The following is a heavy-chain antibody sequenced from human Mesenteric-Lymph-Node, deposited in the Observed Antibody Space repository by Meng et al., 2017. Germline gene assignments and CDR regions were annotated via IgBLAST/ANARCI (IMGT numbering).Heavy chain of an antibody. CDR2: VYWNDDK. D-gene: IGHD3-16*01. Sequence: SGPTLVKPTQTLTLTCSFSGFSLSTSGVGVGWIRQPPGKALEWLVVVYWNDDKQYSPSLKSRLTITKDTSKNQVVLTMTNMGPVDTATYYCARIRVDAFDIWGQGTMVTVSS. V-gene: IGHV2-5*01. CDR3: ARIRVDAFDI. J-gene: IGHJ3*02. CDR1: GFSLSTSGVG.